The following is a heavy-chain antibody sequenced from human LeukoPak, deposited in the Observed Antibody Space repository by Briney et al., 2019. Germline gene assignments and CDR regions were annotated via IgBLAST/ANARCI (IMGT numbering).Heavy chain of an antibody. Sequence: GGPLRLSCAASGFTFSSYGMHWVHQAPGKGLEWVAVISYDGSNKYYGDSVKGRFTISRDNSKNTLYLQMNSLRAEDTAVYYCAKDRSSTWSWDYWGQGTLVTVSS. V-gene: IGHV3-30*18. CDR1: GFTFSSYG. CDR2: ISYDGSNK. CDR3: AKDRSSTWSWDY. J-gene: IGHJ4*02. D-gene: IGHD6-13*01.